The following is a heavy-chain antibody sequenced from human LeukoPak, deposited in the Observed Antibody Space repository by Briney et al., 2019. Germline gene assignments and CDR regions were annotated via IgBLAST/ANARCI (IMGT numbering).Heavy chain of an antibody. D-gene: IGHD6-19*01. CDR2: IYYSGST. V-gene: IGHV4-39*01. Sequence: SETLSLTCTVSGGSISSSSYYWGWIRQPPGKGLEWIGSIYYSGSTYYNPSLKSRVTISVDTSKNQFSLKLSSVTAADTAVYYCARLGSGWYNPPNYFDYWGQGTLVTVSS. CDR1: GGSISSSSYY. J-gene: IGHJ4*02. CDR3: ARLGSGWYNPPNYFDY.